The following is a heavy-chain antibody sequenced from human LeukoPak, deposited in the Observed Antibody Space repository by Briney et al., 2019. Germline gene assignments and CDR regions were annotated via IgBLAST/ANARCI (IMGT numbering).Heavy chain of an antibody. J-gene: IGHJ4*02. CDR3: ASYILTNYYFDY. V-gene: IGHV3-48*03. Sequence: GRSLRLSCAASGFTFSSYEMNWVRQAPGKGLEWVSYISSSGSTIYYADSVKGRFTISRDNAKNSLYLQMNSLRAEDTAVYYCASYILTNYYFDYWGQGTLVTVSS. CDR1: GFTFSSYE. D-gene: IGHD3-9*01. CDR2: ISSSGSTI.